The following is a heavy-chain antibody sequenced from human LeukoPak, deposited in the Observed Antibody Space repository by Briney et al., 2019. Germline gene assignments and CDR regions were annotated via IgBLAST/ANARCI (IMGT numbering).Heavy chain of an antibody. Sequence: PGWSLRLSCAASGFSFIHYVMSWVRQAPARGPEGLSSMNGGGETFYVDSVQGGFTLSRDDSRNTVYLQLNNLRVEDTAIYYCARASWISPAYAVCWGQGTQVTVSS. CDR2: MNGGGET. J-gene: IGHJ4*02. CDR3: ARASWISPAYAVC. V-gene: IGHV3-23*01. CDR1: GFSFIHYV. D-gene: IGHD2-2*01.